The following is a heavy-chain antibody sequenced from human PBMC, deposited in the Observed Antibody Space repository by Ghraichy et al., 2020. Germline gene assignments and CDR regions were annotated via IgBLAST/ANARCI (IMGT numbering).Heavy chain of an antibody. CDR2: ITGSGDRT. CDR3: AKGGHGGVDGYYYIDV. V-gene: IGHV3-23*01. D-gene: IGHD3-3*01. Sequence: GGSLRLSCAVSGVSGFTFSDFAMTWVRQAPGKGLEWVSSITGSGDRTYYADSVKGRFTISRDNSKNTMYLQMDYLRAEDTAVYHCAKGGHGGVDGYYYIDVWGKGTTVTVSS. J-gene: IGHJ6*04. CDR1: GVSGFTFSDFA.